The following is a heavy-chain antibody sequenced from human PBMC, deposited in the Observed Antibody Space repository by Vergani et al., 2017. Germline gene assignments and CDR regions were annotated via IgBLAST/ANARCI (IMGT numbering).Heavy chain of an antibody. D-gene: IGHD3-3*01. Sequence: EVQLVESGGGLVQPGRSLRLSCAASGFTFDDYAMHWVRQAPGKGLEWVSGISWNSGSIGYADSVKGRFTISRDNAKNSLYLQMNCLRAEDTALYYCANDHYDLWSGYPDLSPFDRWGRGTLVTVSS. V-gene: IGHV3-9*01. CDR1: GFTFDDYA. J-gene: IGHJ2*01. CDR2: ISWNSGSI. CDR3: ANDHYDLWSGYPDLSPFDR.